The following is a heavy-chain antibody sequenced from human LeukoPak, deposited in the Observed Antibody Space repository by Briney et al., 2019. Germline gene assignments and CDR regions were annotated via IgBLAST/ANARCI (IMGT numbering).Heavy chain of an antibody. V-gene: IGHV3-23*01. J-gene: IGHJ6*02. CDR1: GFTFSNYA. CDR3: AKTGPGIAVAAPDYYYYGMDV. CDR2: ISGSGGST. D-gene: IGHD6-19*01. Sequence: PGGSLRLSCAASGFTFSNYAMRWVRQAPGKGLEWVSAISGSGGSTYYADSVKGRFTISRDNSKNTLYLQMNSLRAEDTAVYYCAKTGPGIAVAAPDYYYYGMDVWGQGTTVTVSS.